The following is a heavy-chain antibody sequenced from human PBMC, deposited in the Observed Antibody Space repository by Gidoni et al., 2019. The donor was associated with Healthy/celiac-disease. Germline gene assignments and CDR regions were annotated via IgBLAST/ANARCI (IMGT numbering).Heavy chain of an antibody. Sequence: QVQLQESGPGLVKPSETLSLTCTVSGGSISSYYWCWIRQPPGKGLEWIGYIYYSGSTNYNPSLKSRVTISVDTSKNQFSLKLSSVTAADTAVYYCARGSSAAAGTFFDYWGQGTLVTVSS. J-gene: IGHJ4*02. CDR2: IYYSGST. CDR1: GGSISSYY. D-gene: IGHD6-13*01. CDR3: ARGSSAAAGTFFDY. V-gene: IGHV4-59*08.